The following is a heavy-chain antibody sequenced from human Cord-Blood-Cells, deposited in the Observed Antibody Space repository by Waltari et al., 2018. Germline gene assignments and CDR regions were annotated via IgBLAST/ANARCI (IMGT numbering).Heavy chain of an antibody. CDR2: IYYSGST. V-gene: IGHV4-39*01. Sequence: QLQLQESGPGLVKPSETLSLTCTVSGGSIRSSSYYWGWIPQPPGKGLEWIGSIYYSGSTYYNPSLKSRVTISVDTSKNQFSLKLSSVTAADTAVYYCARHIRFLEWLGMNFDYWGQGTLVTVSS. J-gene: IGHJ4*02. CDR1: GGSIRSSSYY. CDR3: ARHIRFLEWLGMNFDY. D-gene: IGHD3-3*01.